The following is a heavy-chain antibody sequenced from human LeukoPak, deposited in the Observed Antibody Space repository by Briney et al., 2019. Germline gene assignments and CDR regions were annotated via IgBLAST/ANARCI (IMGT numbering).Heavy chain of an antibody. J-gene: IGHJ6*02. CDR2: IIPILNIP. D-gene: IGHD1-1*01. Sequence: SVKVSCKASGGTFDNYAINWVRQAPGQGLEWMGRIIPILNIPNYAQKLQGRVTIAADKSTSTAYMELSSLRSDDTAVYYCAREKMEVGFYGLDVWGQGTTVTVSS. CDR3: AREKMEVGFYGLDV. V-gene: IGHV1-69*04. CDR1: GGTFDNYA.